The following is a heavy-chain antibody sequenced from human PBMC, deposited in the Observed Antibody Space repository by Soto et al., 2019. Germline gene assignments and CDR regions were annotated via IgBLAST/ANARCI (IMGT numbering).Heavy chain of an antibody. Sequence: GESLKISCKGSGYSFTSYWISWVRQMPGKGLEWMGRIDPSDSYTNYSPSFQGHVTISADKSISTAYLQWSSLKASDTAMYYCAKGLDYDILTGYYYYYYGMDVWGQGTTVTVS. J-gene: IGHJ6*02. CDR1: GYSFTSYW. D-gene: IGHD3-9*01. CDR2: IDPSDSYT. V-gene: IGHV5-10-1*01. CDR3: AKGLDYDILTGYYYYYYGMDV.